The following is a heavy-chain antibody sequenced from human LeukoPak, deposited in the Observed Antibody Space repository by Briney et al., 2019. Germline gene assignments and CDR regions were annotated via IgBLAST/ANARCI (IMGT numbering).Heavy chain of an antibody. J-gene: IGHJ5*02. D-gene: IGHD2-2*01. Sequence: GGSLRLSCAASGFTFDDYGLSWVRQAPGKGLEWVSTINWNGGSTGYADSVKGRFTISRDNAKNSLYLQMNSLRAEDTAVYYCAREVIPAALNWFDPWGQGTLVTVSS. V-gene: IGHV3-20*04. CDR3: AREVIPAALNWFDP. CDR1: GFTFDDYG. CDR2: INWNGGST.